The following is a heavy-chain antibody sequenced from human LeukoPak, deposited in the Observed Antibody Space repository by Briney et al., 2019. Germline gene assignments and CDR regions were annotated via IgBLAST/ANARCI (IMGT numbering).Heavy chain of an antibody. V-gene: IGHV3-23*01. CDR3: ARGPLPDY. CDR1: GFTFSSYA. J-gene: IGHJ4*02. Sequence: GGSLRLSCAASGFTFSSYAMSWVRQAPGKGLEWVSAFSGSGTTTYYADSVKGRFTISRDNSKNTLYLQMNSLRAEDTAVYYCARGPLPDYWGQGTLVTVSS. CDR2: FSGSGTTT.